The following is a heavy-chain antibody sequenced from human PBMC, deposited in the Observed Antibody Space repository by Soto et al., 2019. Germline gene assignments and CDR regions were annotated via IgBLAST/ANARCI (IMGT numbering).Heavy chain of an antibody. CDR2: FYYSGKP. Sequence: SETLSLTCSISGGSISGYHWNWIRQTPGKGVEWIGYFYYSGKPNYSPSLKSRVTISVDTSKNQFSLKLSSVTAADTAVYYCARGYCSSTICYIWDNWFDPWGQGTLVTVSS. CDR3: ARGYCSSTICYIWDNWFDP. J-gene: IGHJ5*02. D-gene: IGHD2-2*02. V-gene: IGHV4-59*01. CDR1: GGSISGYH.